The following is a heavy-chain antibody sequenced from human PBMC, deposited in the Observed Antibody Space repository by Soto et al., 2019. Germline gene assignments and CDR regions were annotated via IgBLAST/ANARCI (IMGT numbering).Heavy chain of an antibody. Sequence: PGGSLRLSCAASGIIFNRFGMHWVRQAPGKGLEWVAVISYDGNNKYYADSVKGRFTIPRDNSQNTLYLEMNSLRPDDTAMYYCAKAVDISVRGVPPSDYWGQGTLVTVSS. J-gene: IGHJ4*02. V-gene: IGHV3-30*18. D-gene: IGHD3-10*02. CDR2: ISYDGNNK. CDR1: GIIFNRFG. CDR3: AKAVDISVRGVPPSDY.